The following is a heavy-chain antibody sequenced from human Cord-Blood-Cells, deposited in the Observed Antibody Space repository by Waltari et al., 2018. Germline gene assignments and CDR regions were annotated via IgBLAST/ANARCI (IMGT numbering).Heavy chain of an antibody. Sequence: QVQLQESGPGLVKPSGTLSLTCAVSGGSISRSNWWSWVRQPPGKGLEWIGEIYHSGSTNYNPSLKSRVTISVDKSKNQFSLKLSSVTAADTAVYYCAREGHYYDSSGYYAFDIWGQGTMVTVSS. CDR1: GGSISRSNW. CDR2: IYHSGST. CDR3: AREGHYYDSSGYYAFDI. V-gene: IGHV4-4*02. J-gene: IGHJ3*02. D-gene: IGHD3-22*01.